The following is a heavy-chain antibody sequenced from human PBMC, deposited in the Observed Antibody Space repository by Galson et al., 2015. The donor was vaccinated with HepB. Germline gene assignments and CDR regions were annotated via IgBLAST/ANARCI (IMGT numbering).Heavy chain of an antibody. V-gene: IGHV1-58*01. D-gene: IGHD6-19*01. CDR2: IVDGSGNT. J-gene: IGHJ4*02. CDR3: AAGMWEVAGTVFDY. Sequence: SVKVSCKASGFTFTSSAVHWVRQARGQGLEWIGWIVDGSGNTNYAQKFQERVTITRDMSTSTAYMELSSLRSEDTAVYYCAAGMWEVAGTVFDYWGQGTLVTVSS. CDR1: GFTFTSSA.